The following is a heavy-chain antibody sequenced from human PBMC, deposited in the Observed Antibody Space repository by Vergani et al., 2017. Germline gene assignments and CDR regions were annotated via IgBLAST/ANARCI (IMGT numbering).Heavy chain of an antibody. Sequence: QVQLVESGGGLVKPGGSLRLSCAASGFTFSSYGMHWVRQAPGKGLEWVAVIWYDGSNKYYADSVKGRFTISRDNSKNTLYLQMNSLRAEDTAVYYCAKLHGGGDYDSGYDDYYYYYMDVWGKGTTVTVSS. CDR3: AKLHGGGDYDSGYDDYYYYYMDV. CDR2: IWYDGSNK. J-gene: IGHJ6*03. CDR1: GFTFSSYG. D-gene: IGHD5-12*01. V-gene: IGHV3-33*06.